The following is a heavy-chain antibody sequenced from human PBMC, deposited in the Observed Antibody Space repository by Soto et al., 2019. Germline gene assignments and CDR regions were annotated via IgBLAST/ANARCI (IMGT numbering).Heavy chain of an antibody. V-gene: IGHV4-4*07. J-gene: IGHJ3*01. D-gene: IGHD7-27*01. CDR2: ISATGTT. Sequence: QVQLQESGPGLVEPSETLSLTCSVYGDSMNNYYWSWIRQSAEKGLEWIGRISATGTTTYIPSLKSRITLSVDTSQTQFSLILKFVTAADTAVYFCARDQSGAADLWGQGTVVTVS. CDR3: ARDQSGAADL. CDR1: GDSMNNYY.